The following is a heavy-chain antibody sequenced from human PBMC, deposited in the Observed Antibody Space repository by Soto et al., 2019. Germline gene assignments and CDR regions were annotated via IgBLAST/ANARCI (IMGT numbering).Heavy chain of an antibody. CDR3: AGPDFGDYWYFDL. V-gene: IGHV1-69*08. CDR2: IIPALGTT. Sequence: QDQLVQSGAEVKKPGSSVKVSCKAFGGPFSSHTFSWVRQAPGQGLEWMGRIIPALGTTTYAQKFQGRVTITADESVTTVYMELNSLRTEDTAVYYCAGPDFGDYWYFDLWGRCTLVTVSS. CDR1: GGPFSSHT. D-gene: IGHD4-17*01. J-gene: IGHJ2*01.